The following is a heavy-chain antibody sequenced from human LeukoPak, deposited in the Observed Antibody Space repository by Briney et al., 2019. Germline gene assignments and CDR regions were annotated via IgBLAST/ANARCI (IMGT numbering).Heavy chain of an antibody. CDR1: GFTFDDYG. V-gene: IGHV3-20*04. Sequence: PGGSLRLSCAASGFTFDDYGMSWVRQAPGKGLEWVSGINWNGGSTGYADSVKGRFTISRDNAKNSLYLQVNSLRAEDTALYYCARGSYDWNDVVGDFDYWGQGTLVTVSS. CDR3: ARGSYDWNDVVGDFDY. CDR2: INWNGGST. J-gene: IGHJ4*02. D-gene: IGHD1-20*01.